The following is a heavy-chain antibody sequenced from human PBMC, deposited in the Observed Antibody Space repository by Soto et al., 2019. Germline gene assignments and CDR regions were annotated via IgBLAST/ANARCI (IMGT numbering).Heavy chain of an antibody. V-gene: IGHV3-30*03. CDR3: AVLPAADYYYDSSGYWD. CDR2: ISYDGSNK. Sequence: GGSLRLSCAASGFTFSSYGMHWVRQAPGKGLEWVAVISYDGSNKYYADSVKGRFTISRDNSKNTLYLQMNSVRAEDTAVYYCAVLPAADYYYDSSGYWDWGQGTLVTVSS. J-gene: IGHJ4*02. D-gene: IGHD3-22*01. CDR1: GFTFSSYG.